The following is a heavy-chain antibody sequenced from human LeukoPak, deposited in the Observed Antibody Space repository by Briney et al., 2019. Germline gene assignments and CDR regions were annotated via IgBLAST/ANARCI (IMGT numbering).Heavy chain of an antibody. CDR3: ARFLSSYGDSPKDWYFDL. V-gene: IGHV1-46*01. D-gene: IGHD4-17*01. Sequence: ASVKVSCKASGYTFTSYDINWVRQATGQGLEWMGIINPSGGGTSYAQKFQGRVTMTRDTSTSTVYMELSSLRSEDTAVYYCARFLSSYGDSPKDWYFDLWGRGTLVTVSS. CDR1: GYTFTSYD. CDR2: INPSGGGT. J-gene: IGHJ2*01.